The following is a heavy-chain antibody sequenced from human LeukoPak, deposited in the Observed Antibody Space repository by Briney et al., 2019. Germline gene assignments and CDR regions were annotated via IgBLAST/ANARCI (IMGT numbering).Heavy chain of an antibody. D-gene: IGHD3-16*01. CDR3: ARVGYVDEAFDN. CDR1: GFTFSSYW. Sequence: PGGSLRLPCAASGFTFSSYWMHWVRQVPGKGLVWVSRIKSDGSSTSYADLVKGRFTMSRDNAENTLYLQLNRLRAEDMALYYCARVGYVDEAFDNWGQGVLVTVSS. CDR2: IKSDGSST. V-gene: IGHV3-74*01. J-gene: IGHJ4*02.